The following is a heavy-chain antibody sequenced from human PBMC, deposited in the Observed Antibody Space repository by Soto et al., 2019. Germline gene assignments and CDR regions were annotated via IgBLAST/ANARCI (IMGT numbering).Heavy chain of an antibody. Sequence: QVQLVESGGGVVQPGRSLGLSCAASGFTFSSYGMHWVRQAPGKGLEWVAVIWYDGSNKHYGDSVKGRFTISRDNSKNTLYLQMNSLRAEDTAVYYCARQGYSSGWYDRNGFDMWGQGTMVTVSS. CDR2: IWYDGSNK. V-gene: IGHV3-33*01. J-gene: IGHJ3*02. CDR1: GFTFSSYG. D-gene: IGHD6-19*01. CDR3: ARQGYSSGWYDRNGFDM.